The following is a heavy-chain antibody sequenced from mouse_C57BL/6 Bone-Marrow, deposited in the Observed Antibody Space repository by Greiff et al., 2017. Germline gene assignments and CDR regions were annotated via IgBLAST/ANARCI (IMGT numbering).Heavy chain of an antibody. CDR1: GYTFTDYY. J-gene: IGHJ4*01. CDR2: INPNNGGT. V-gene: IGHV1-26*01. CDR3: DPLLPYAMDY. Sequence: VQLQQSGPELVKPGASVKISCKASGYTFTDYYMNWLKQSHGKSLEWIGDINPNNGGTSYNQKCKGKATLTVDKSASTAYMELRSLTSEDSAAYYCDPLLPYAMDYWGKGTSVTVSS.